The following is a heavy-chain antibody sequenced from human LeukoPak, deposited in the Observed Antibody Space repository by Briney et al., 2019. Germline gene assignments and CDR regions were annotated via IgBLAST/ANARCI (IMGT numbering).Heavy chain of an antibody. D-gene: IGHD6-13*01. CDR3: ARHATSTASGLNY. V-gene: IGHV4-39*01. J-gene: IGHJ4*02. CDR1: GGSIYGSSHY. CDR2: IYYSGST. Sequence: SETLSLTCSVSGGSIYGSSHYWGWIRQPPGKGLEWIGSIYYSGSTYYNSSLKSRITMSVDTSKNQFSLRLRSVTAADTAVYYCARHATSTASGLNYWGQGTLVTVSS.